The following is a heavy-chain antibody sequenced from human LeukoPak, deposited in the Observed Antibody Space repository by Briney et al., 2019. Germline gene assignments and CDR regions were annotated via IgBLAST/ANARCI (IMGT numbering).Heavy chain of an antibody. CDR2: LYGSGSP. V-gene: IGHV4-4*07. D-gene: IGHD3-10*01. J-gene: IGHJ4*02. Sequence: SETLSLTCSVSGDLVSRNYWNWFRQPPGQRREWIGRLYGSGSPDYSPSLASRMSMSLDTSNNQFSLRMDSVTAADTAVYFCARATYSGDTSYVFDFWGPGTLVSVSS. CDR1: GDLVSRNY. CDR3: ARATYSGDTSYVFDF.